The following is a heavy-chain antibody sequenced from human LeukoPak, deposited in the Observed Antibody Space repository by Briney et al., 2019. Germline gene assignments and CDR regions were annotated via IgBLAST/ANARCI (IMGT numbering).Heavy chain of an antibody. Sequence: SETLSLTCSVSGASISSYYWNWIRQPAGKGLEWIGRYYTSGSTNYNPSLKSRVTMSEDTSKNQISLKLTSVTAADTAVYYCARETAELGRSFDYWGQGAQVTVSS. CDR1: GASISSYY. CDR3: ARETAELGRSFDY. D-gene: IGHD6-6*01. V-gene: IGHV4-4*07. J-gene: IGHJ4*02. CDR2: YYTSGST.